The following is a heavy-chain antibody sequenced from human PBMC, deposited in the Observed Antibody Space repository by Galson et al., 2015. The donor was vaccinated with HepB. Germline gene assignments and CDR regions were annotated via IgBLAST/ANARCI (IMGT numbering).Heavy chain of an antibody. CDR3: ARSDTIFGVAPPDY. J-gene: IGHJ4*02. CDR2: MNPYNGDT. Sequence: SVKVSCKASGYSFTNYVINWVRQAPGQGLEWMGWMNPYNGDTGYAQNFQDRVTMTRSASITTAYMELSSLTSRGTAVYFCARSDTIFGVAPPDYWGQGTLVTVSS. CDR1: GYSFTNYV. D-gene: IGHD3-3*01. V-gene: IGHV1-8*01.